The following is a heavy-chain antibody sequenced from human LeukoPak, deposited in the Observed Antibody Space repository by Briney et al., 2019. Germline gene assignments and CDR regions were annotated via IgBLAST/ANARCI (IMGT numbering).Heavy chain of an antibody. J-gene: IGHJ4*02. CDR1: GYTFTSYY. CDR3: ARDWSKMGGHDEPDDC. D-gene: IGHD3-16*01. CDR2: INPSGGST. V-gene: IGHV1-46*01. Sequence: SAKVSCKASGYTFTSYYLHWVRQPPGQGLEWMGIINPSGGSTSYAHKFQGRVTMTMDTSRSPVFMELSSLSSEDTAVYYCARDWSKMGGHDEPDDCWGKGTLVTVS.